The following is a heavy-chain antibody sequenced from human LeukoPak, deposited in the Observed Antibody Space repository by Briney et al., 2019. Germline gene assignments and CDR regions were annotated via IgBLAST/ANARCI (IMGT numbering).Heavy chain of an antibody. J-gene: IGHJ6*02. D-gene: IGHD3-3*01. CDR3: ARTDYDFWSGYRYYGMDV. CDR1: GGSISSYY. Sequence: SETLSLTCTVSGGSISSYYWSWIRQPPGKGLEWIGYIYYSGSTNYNPSLKSRVTISVDRSKNQFSLKLSSVTAADTAVYYCARTDYDFWSGYRYYGMDVWGQGTTVTVSS. CDR2: IYYSGST. V-gene: IGHV4-59*01.